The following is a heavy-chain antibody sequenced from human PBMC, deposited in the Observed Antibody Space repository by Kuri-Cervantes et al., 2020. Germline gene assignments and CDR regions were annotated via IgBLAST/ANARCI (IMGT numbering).Heavy chain of an antibody. Sequence: GGSLRLSCAASGFTFDDYVMHWVRQAPGKGLEWVSGISWNSGSIGYADSVKGRFTISRDNSKNTLYLQMNSLRAEDTAVYYCARDYSIAVAGDNTWFDPWGQGTRVTVSS. CDR1: GFTFDDYV. V-gene: IGHV3-9*01. D-gene: IGHD6-19*01. CDR2: ISWNSGSI. J-gene: IGHJ5*02. CDR3: ARDYSIAVAGDNTWFDP.